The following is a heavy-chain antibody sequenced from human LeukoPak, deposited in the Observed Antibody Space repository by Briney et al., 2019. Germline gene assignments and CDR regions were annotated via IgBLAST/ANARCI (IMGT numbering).Heavy chain of an antibody. Sequence: GGSLTLSCVVSAFTVSSYAMHCVRQAPGKGLEYVSAISSNGGSTYYANSVKGRFTISRDNSKNTLYLQMGSLRVEDMAVYYCARASSGWYGYWGQGTLVTVSS. CDR3: ARASSGWYGY. J-gene: IGHJ4*02. CDR1: AFTVSSYA. D-gene: IGHD6-19*01. CDR2: ISSNGGST. V-gene: IGHV3-64*01.